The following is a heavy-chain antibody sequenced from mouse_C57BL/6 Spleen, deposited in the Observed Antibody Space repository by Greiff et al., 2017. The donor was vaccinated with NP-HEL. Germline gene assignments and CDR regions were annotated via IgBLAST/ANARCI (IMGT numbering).Heavy chain of an antibody. J-gene: IGHJ2*01. CDR3: AREGGRRGGYFDY. D-gene: IGHD3-3*01. V-gene: IGHV1-22*01. Sequence: EVQLQQSGPELVKPGASVKMSCKASGYTFTDYNMHWVKQSHGKSLEWIGYINPNNGGTSYNQKFKGKATLTVNKSSSTAYMELRSLTSEDSAVYYCAREGGRRGGYFDYWGQGTTLTVSS. CDR1: GYTFTDYN. CDR2: INPNNGGT.